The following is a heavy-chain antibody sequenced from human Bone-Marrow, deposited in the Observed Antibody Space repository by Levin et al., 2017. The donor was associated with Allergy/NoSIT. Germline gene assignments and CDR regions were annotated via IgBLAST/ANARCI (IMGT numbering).Heavy chain of an antibody. Sequence: SETLSLTCTVSGGSISSYYWSWIRQPPGKGLEWIGYIYYSGSTNYNPSLKSRVTISVDTSKNQFSLKLSSVTAADTAVYYCARYCSSTSCSLAYWGQGTLVTVSS. J-gene: IGHJ4*02. CDR2: IYYSGST. CDR3: ARYCSSTSCSLAY. D-gene: IGHD2-2*01. CDR1: GGSISSYY. V-gene: IGHV4-59*01.